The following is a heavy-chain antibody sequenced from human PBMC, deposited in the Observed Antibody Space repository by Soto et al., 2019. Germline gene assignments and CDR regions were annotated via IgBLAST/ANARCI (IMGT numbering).Heavy chain of an antibody. D-gene: IGHD6-6*01. Sequence: GGSLRLSCAASGFTFDDYAMHWVRQAPGKGLEWVSGISWNSGSIGYADSVKGRFTISRDNAKNSLYLQMNSLRAEDTALYYCAKETRIAARPGSYYYYYYYMDVWGKGTTVTVSS. CDR3: AKETRIAARPGSYYYYYYYMDV. CDR1: GFTFDDYA. V-gene: IGHV3-9*01. J-gene: IGHJ6*03. CDR2: ISWNSGSI.